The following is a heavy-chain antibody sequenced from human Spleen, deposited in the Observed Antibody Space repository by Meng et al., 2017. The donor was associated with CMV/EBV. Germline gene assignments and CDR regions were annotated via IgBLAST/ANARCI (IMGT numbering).Heavy chain of an antibody. Sequence: EVQLVESGXXXXXPXXAXXLSRAASGFTFSSYSMNWVRQAPGKGLEWVSSISSSSSYIYYADSVKGRFTISRDNAKNSLYLQMNSLRAEDTAVYYCARDGNSYGYRGYFDYWGQGTLVTVSS. CDR2: ISSSSSYI. CDR1: GFTFSSYS. D-gene: IGHD5-18*01. J-gene: IGHJ4*02. CDR3: ARDGNSYGYRGYFDY. V-gene: IGHV3-21*01.